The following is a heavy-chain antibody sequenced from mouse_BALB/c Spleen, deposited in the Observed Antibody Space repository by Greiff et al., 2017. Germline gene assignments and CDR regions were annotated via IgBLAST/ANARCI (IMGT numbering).Heavy chain of an antibody. V-gene: IGHV3-2*02. CDR2: ISYSGST. CDR3: AWAYGYYFDY. CDR1: GYSITSDYA. J-gene: IGHJ2*01. D-gene: IGHD1-2*01. Sequence: VQLKESGPGLVKPSQSLSLTCTVTGYSITSDYAWNWIRQFPGNKLEWMGYISYSGSTSYNPSLKSRISITRDTSKNQFFLQLNSVTTEDTATYYCAWAYGYYFDYWGQGTTLTVSS.